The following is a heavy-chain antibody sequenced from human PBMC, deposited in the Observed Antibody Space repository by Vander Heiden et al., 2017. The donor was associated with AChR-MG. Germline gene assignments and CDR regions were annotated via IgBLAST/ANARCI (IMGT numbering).Heavy chain of an antibody. D-gene: IGHD3-22*01. CDR1: VGSFSGYH. CDR3: ARGRMGYYDSSGYYYNRYFDY. V-gene: IGHV4-34*01. CDR2: INHSGST. Sequence: QVQLQQWGAGLLMLSESLSLICAVHVGSFSGYHRSGIRQPPGKGLEWIGEINHSGSTDYNPSLKRRVTISVDTSKNQFSLKRSSVTAADTAVYYCARGRMGYYDSSGYYYNRYFDYWGQGTLVTVSS. J-gene: IGHJ4*02.